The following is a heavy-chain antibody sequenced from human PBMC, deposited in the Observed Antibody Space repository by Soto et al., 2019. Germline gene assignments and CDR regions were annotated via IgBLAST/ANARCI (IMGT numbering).Heavy chain of an antibody. D-gene: IGHD4-17*01. Sequence: LSLTCLVSGFPISSPYSWGWIRQPPGKGLEWIGSISHTGTTSYSPSLTSRVPISVDTSKNQVSLKLTSVTAADTAVYFCARVTMVIRDSDHFGVDVWGHGTTVTVSS. V-gene: IGHV4-38-2*02. J-gene: IGHJ6*02. CDR3: ARVTMVIRDSDHFGVDV. CDR1: GFPISSPYS. CDR2: ISHTGTT.